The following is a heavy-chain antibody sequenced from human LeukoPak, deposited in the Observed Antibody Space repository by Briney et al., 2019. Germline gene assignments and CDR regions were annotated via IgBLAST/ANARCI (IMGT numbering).Heavy chain of an antibody. Sequence: SQTLSLTCTVSGGSISSDGYYWTWIRQHPGKGLEWIGYIYYSGTTYYNPSLESRVTLSVDTSKNQFSLKLSSVTAADTAVYYCARLYFDWLLDSYYYYGMDVWGQGTTVTVSS. CDR3: ARLYFDWLLDSYYYYGMDV. CDR2: IYYSGTT. D-gene: IGHD3-9*01. CDR1: GGSISSDGYY. J-gene: IGHJ6*02. V-gene: IGHV4-31*03.